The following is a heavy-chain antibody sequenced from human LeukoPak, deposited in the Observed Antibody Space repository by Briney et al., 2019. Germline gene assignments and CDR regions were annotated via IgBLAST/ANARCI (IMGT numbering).Heavy chain of an antibody. J-gene: IGHJ4*02. D-gene: IGHD6-13*01. CDR1: GFTFSSYA. CDR3: ARDSFSSRIAAAPGYFDY. Sequence: GGSLRLSCAASGFTFSSYAMSWVRQAPGKGLEWVSAISGSGGSTYYADSVKGRFPISRDNSKNTLYLQLNSLRAEDTAVYYCARDSFSSRIAAAPGYFDYWGQGTLVTVSS. CDR2: ISGSGGST. V-gene: IGHV3-23*01.